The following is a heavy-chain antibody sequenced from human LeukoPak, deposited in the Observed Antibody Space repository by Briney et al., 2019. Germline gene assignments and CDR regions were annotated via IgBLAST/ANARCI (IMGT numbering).Heavy chain of an antibody. J-gene: IGHJ4*02. D-gene: IGHD3-16*02. CDR3: ASAFYDYIWESYRFSPITYFDY. CDR2: INHSGST. V-gene: IGHV4-34*01. CDR1: GGSFSGYY. Sequence: SETLSLTCAVYGGSFSGYYWSWIRQPPGKGLEWIGEINHSGSTNYNPSLKSRVTISVDTSKNQFSLKLSSVTAADTAVYYCASAFYDYIWESYRFSPITYFDYWGQGTLVTVSS.